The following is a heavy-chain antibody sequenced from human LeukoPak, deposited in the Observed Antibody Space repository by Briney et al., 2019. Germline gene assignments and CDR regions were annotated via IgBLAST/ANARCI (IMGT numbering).Heavy chain of an antibody. CDR2: IRSKAYGGTT. J-gene: IGHJ4*02. V-gene: IGHV3-49*03. Sequence: PGGSLRLSCTASGFXFGDYAISWFRQAPGKGLEWVGFIRSKAYGGTTEYAASVKGRFTISRDDSKSIAYLQMNSLKTEDTAVYYCTSGYVLLWFGESLPFDYWGQGTLATVSS. D-gene: IGHD3-10*01. CDR1: GFXFGDYA. CDR3: TSGYVLLWFGESLPFDY.